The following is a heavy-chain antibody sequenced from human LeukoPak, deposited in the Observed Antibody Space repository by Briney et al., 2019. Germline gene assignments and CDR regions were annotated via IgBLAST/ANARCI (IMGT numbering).Heavy chain of an antibody. CDR2: IYYSGST. J-gene: IGHJ4*02. CDR1: GGSISSSSYY. CDR3: AREEEQQLVGGFDY. V-gene: IGHV4-39*07. Sequence: SETLSLTCTVSGGSISSSSYYWGWIRQPPGKGLEWIGSIYYSGSTYYNPSLKGRVTISVDTSKNQFSLKLSSVTAADTAVYYCAREEEQQLVGGFDYWGQGTLVTVSS. D-gene: IGHD6-13*01.